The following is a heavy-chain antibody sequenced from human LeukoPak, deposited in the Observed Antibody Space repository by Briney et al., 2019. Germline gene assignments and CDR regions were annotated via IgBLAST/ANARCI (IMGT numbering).Heavy chain of an antibody. Sequence: NPSETLSLTCAVSGGSISSDGYSWSWIRQPPGKGLEWIGYIYHSGSTYYNPSLKSRVTISVDRSKNQFSLKLSSVAAADTAVYYCARDSTYDILTGYYNVPPSFAFDIWGQGTMVTVSS. D-gene: IGHD3-9*01. CDR2: IYHSGST. CDR1: GGSISSDGYS. V-gene: IGHV4-30-2*01. CDR3: ARDSTYDILTGYYNVPPSFAFDI. J-gene: IGHJ3*02.